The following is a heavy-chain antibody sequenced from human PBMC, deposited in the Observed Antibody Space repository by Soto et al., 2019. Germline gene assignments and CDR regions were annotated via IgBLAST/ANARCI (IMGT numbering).Heavy chain of an antibody. J-gene: IGHJ6*02. Sequence: QVQLVESEGGLVKPGGSLRLSCAASGFTFSDYYMSWIRQAPGKGLEWVSYISSSSSYTNYADSVKGRFTISRDNAKNSLYLQMNSLRAEDTAVYYCASGSSGYYYYGMDVWGQGTTVTVSS. V-gene: IGHV3-11*05. CDR3: ASGSSGYYYYGMDV. D-gene: IGHD1-26*01. CDR2: ISSSSSYT. CDR1: GFTFSDYY.